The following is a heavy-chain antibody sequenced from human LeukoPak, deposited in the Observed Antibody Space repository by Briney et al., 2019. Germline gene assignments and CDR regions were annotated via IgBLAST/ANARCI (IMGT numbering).Heavy chain of an antibody. D-gene: IGHD2-15*01. CDR3: ARWVAVRFDP. CDR1: GYSISSGYY. Sequence: SETLSLTCTVSGYSISSGYYWGWIRQPPGKGLEWIGSIYHSGSTYYNPSLKSRVTISVATSKNQFSLKLSSVTAADTAVYYCARWVAVRFDPWGQGTLVTVSS. J-gene: IGHJ5*02. V-gene: IGHV4-38-2*02. CDR2: IYHSGST.